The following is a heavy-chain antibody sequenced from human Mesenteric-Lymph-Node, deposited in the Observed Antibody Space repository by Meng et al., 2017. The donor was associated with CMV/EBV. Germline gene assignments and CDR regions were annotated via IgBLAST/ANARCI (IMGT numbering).Heavy chain of an antibody. CDR1: GFTFSSYS. V-gene: IGHV3-23*01. J-gene: IGHJ4*02. CDR3: AKWTICTGGRCYGDFDY. D-gene: IGHD2-15*01. Sequence: GESLKISCAASGFTFSSYSMNWVRQAPGKGLEWVSIIIGSGGATYYADSVKGRFTISRDNSKNTLYLQMNSLRAEDTAVYYCAKWTICTGGRCYGDFDYWGQGTLVTVSS. CDR2: IIGSGGAT.